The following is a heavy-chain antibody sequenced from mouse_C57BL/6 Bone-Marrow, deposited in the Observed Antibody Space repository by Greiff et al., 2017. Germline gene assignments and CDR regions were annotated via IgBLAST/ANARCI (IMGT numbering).Heavy chain of an antibody. J-gene: IGHJ1*03. CDR1: GYSITSGYY. D-gene: IGHD1-1*01. Sequence: ESGPGLVKPSQSLSLTCSVTGYSITSGYYWNWIRQFPGNKLEWMGYISYDGSNNYNPSLKNRISITRDTSKNQFFLKLNSVTTEDTATYYCAREITTVVERYFDVWGTGTTVTVSS. V-gene: IGHV3-6*01. CDR2: ISYDGSN. CDR3: AREITTVVERYFDV.